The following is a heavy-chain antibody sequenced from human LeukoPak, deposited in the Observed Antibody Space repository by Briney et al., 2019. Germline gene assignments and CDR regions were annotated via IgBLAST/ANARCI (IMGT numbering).Heavy chain of an antibody. J-gene: IGHJ6*03. CDR1: GVSISSYY. D-gene: IGHD2-8*01. V-gene: IGHV4-4*09. Sequence: SETLSLTCTVSGVSISSYYWSWLRRPPGKGLEWIGYIYTGGSTNYNPSLKSRVTISVDTSKNQFSLKLSSVTAADTAVYYCARHYPQMYCTNGVCTNYYMDVWGKGTTVTVSS. CDR3: ARHYPQMYCTNGVCTNYYMDV. CDR2: IYTGGST.